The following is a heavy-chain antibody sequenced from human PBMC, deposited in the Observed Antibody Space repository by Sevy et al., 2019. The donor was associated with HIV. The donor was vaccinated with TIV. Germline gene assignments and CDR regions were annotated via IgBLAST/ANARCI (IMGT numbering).Heavy chain of an antibody. D-gene: IGHD2-15*01. V-gene: IGHV1-18*01. J-gene: IGHJ5*02. CDR1: GYTFTSYG. CDR3: ARDNVGRADWFDP. Sequence: TSVKVSCKASGYTFTSYGISWVRQAPGQGLEWMGWISAYNGNRNYAQRLQGRVTMTTDTSTSTAYMELRSLRSDDTAVYYCARDNVGRADWFDPWGQGTLVTVSS. CDR2: ISAYNGNR.